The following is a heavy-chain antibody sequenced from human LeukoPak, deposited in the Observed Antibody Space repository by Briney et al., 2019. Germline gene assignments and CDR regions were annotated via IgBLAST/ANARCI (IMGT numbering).Heavy chain of an antibody. CDR3: ARGGSHYYYYMDV. CDR1: GGSINPYY. J-gene: IGHJ6*03. D-gene: IGHD1-26*01. CDR2: IYYSGIT. Sequence: SETLSLTCTVSGGSINPYYCIWIRQSPGTGLEWIGYIYYSGITDYNPSLKSRVTFSIDTSKKQFSLNLTSVTAADTAIYFCARGGSHYYYYMDVWGKGTRVTVSS. V-gene: IGHV4-59*01.